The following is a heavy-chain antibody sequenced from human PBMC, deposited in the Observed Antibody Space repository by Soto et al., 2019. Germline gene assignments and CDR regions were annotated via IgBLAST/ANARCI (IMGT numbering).Heavy chain of an antibody. D-gene: IGHD3-10*01. CDR2: ISGSGGST. J-gene: IGHJ4*02. V-gene: IGHV3-23*01. Sequence: GGSLRLSCAASGFTFSSYAMSWVRQAPGKGLEWVSAISGSGGSTYYADSVKGRFTISRDNSKNTPYLQMNSLRAEDTAVYYCARKSAGFGELYFFDYWGQGTLVTVSS. CDR3: ARKSAGFGELYFFDY. CDR1: GFTFSSYA.